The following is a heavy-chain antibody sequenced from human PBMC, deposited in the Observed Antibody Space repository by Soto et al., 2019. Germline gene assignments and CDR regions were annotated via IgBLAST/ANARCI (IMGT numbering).Heavy chain of an antibody. Sequence: QLQLQESGPDLAKPSETLSLTCTVSGASISSSSHYWGWVRQSPEKGPEWIGSIHYSGSTYYNPSLRSRITISVDTSKNQFSLKMSSVTAADTAVYFCARHTSHWHSDYWGRGTLVTVSS. CDR1: GASISSSSHY. D-gene: IGHD1-1*01. J-gene: IGHJ4*02. V-gene: IGHV4-39*01. CDR2: IHYSGST. CDR3: ARHTSHWHSDY.